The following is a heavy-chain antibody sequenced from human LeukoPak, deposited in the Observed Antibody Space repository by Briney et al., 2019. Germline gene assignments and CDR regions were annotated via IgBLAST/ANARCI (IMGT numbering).Heavy chain of an antibody. Sequence: GASVKVSCKASGYTFTSYGISWVRQAPGQGLEWMGWISAYNGNTNYAQKLQGRVTMTTDTSTSTAYMELRSLRSDDTAVYYCATETNLAFFQHWARAPWSPSPQ. CDR1: GYTFTSYG. CDR2: ISAYNGNT. J-gene: IGHJ1*01. CDR3: ATETNLAFFQH. V-gene: IGHV1-18*01. D-gene: IGHD4/OR15-4a*01.